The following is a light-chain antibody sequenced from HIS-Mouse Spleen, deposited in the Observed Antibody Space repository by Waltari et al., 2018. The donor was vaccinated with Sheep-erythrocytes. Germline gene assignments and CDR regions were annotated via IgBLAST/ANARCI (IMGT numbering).Light chain of an antibody. J-gene: IGKJ3*01. V-gene: IGKV3-20*01. CDR2: GAS. CDR1: QSVSSSY. Sequence: ALTQSPGTLSLSPGERATLSCRASQSVSSSYLAWYQQKPGQAPRLLIYGASSRATGIPDRFSGSGSGTDFTLTISRLEPEDFAVYYCQQYGSSPFTFGPGTKVDIK. CDR3: QQYGSSPFT.